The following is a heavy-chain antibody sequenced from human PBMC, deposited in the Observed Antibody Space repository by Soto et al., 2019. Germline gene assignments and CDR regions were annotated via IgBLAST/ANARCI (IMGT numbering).Heavy chain of an antibody. CDR3: ARASGYLAHSPSVAYFAP. CDR1: GYTSTNYG. CDR2: ISVYSGKT. J-gene: IGHJ5*02. D-gene: IGHD6-25*01. V-gene: IGHV1-18*01. Sequence: QVQLVQSGTEVKKPGASLKVSCKASGYTSTNYGIAWVRQAPGQGLEWMGWISVYSGKTNYAQNVQVRLTMTTDTSTSTAYMDLTNLRSHDTAVYYCARASGYLAHSPSVAYFAPWGQGTLVTVSS.